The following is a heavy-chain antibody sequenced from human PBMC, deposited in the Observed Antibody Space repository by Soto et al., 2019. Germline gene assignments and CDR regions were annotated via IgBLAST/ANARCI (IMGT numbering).Heavy chain of an antibody. V-gene: IGHV1-69*01. J-gene: IGHJ3*02. CDR3: ARDPSLGIGALDI. Sequence: QVQLVQSGAEVKKPGSSVKVSCKASGGTFISYAISWVRQAPGQGLGWMGGIIPIFGTANYAQKFQGRVTITADESTSTAYMELSSLRSEDTAVYYCARDPSLGIGALDIWGQGTMVTVSS. D-gene: IGHD7-27*01. CDR2: IIPIFGTA. CDR1: GGTFISYA.